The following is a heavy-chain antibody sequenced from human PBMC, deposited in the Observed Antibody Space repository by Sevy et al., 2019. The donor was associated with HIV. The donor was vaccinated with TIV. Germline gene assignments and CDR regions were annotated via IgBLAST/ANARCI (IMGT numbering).Heavy chain of an antibody. Sequence: SETLSLTCTVYGGSLSGYYWTWIRQPPGKGLEWIGEINHSGSTNYNPSLKSRVTISVDTSKNHFSLKLTSLTAADTAAYYCARGGPQTTSYYYYGMDVWGQGTTVTVFS. CDR3: ARGGPQTTSYYYYGMDV. CDR1: GGSLSGYY. J-gene: IGHJ6*02. D-gene: IGHD1-7*01. CDR2: INHSGST. V-gene: IGHV4-34*01.